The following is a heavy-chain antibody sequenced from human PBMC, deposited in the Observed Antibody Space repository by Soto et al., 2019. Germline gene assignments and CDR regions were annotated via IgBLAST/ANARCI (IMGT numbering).Heavy chain of an antibody. V-gene: IGHV3-23*01. Sequence: PGGSLRLSCAASGFTFSSYAMSWVRQAPGKGLEWVSAISGSGGSTYYADSVKGRFTISRDNSKNTLYLQMNSLRAEDTAVYYCAKAPGVVFPAARYFDYWGQGTLVTVSS. CDR2: ISGSGGST. CDR1: GFTFSSYA. D-gene: IGHD2-2*01. CDR3: AKAPGVVFPAARYFDY. J-gene: IGHJ4*02.